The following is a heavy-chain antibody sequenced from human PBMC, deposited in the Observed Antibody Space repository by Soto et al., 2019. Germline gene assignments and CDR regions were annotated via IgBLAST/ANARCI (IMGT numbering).Heavy chain of an antibody. CDR1: GGTFSRYT. CDR3: ASQFTGVLVLGTSPPGGDNFGWDV. Sequence: QVQLVQSGAEVKKPGSSVKVSCKASGGTFSRYTFTWVRQAPGQGLEWMGRIIPIVDIPNYAQKFQGRVTITADKSTSTADMELSRLTSDDTAVYCCASQFTGVLVLGTSPPGGDNFGWDVWGQGTTVSVS. CDR2: IIPIVDIP. D-gene: IGHD2-8*02. V-gene: IGHV1-69*02. J-gene: IGHJ6*02.